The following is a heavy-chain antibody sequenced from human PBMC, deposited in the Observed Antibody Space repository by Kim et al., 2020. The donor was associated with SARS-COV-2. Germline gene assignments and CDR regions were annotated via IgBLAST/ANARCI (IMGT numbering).Heavy chain of an antibody. D-gene: IGHD3-16*01. CDR3: ASGGGGDGAY. V-gene: IGHV4-59*13. CDR1: GASISSSY. J-gene: IGHJ1*01. CDR2: LSNIGTT. Sequence: SETLSLTCSVSGASISSSYWSWIRQPPGKGLEWIGYLSNIGTTHYSPSLKSRVTISVDTSKNQFSLRLSSVTAADTAFYYCASGGGGDGAYRGQGTLVA.